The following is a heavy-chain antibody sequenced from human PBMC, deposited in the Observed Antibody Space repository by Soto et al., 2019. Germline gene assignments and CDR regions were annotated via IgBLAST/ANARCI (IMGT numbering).Heavy chain of an antibody. CDR3: ARHTYDSSGYYNYYYGMDV. V-gene: IGHV4-34*01. CDR2: ITHRGST. Sequence: QVQLQQWGAGLLKPSETLSLTCAVYGGSGGSFSGYYWSWVRQPPGKGLEWVGEITHRGSTNYNPSRKSRFTRTVDTSKTQFSLTRSSVTAADTAVYSCARHTYDSSGYYNYYYGMDVWGQGTTVTVSS. D-gene: IGHD3-22*01. CDR1: GGSGGSFSGYY. J-gene: IGHJ6*02.